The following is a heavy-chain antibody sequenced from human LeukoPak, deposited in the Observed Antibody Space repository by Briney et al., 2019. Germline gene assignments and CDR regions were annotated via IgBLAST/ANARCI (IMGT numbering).Heavy chain of an antibody. Sequence: GRCLRPSCAVSGITLSNYCTGSVSQAAGEGMGWVGCIRSEADSETTDYAAHVKGRFFISRDDSKATLFLQMNYLETEDTAVYYCTTDLGITMIRGVIVSWGQGTLVTVSS. V-gene: IGHV3-15*01. D-gene: IGHD3-10*01. CDR1: GITLSNYC. CDR3: TTDLGITMIRGVIVS. J-gene: IGHJ4*02. CDR2: IRSEADSETT.